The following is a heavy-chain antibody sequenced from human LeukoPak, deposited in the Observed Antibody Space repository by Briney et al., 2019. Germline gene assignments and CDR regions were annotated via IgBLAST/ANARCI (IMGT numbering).Heavy chain of an antibody. Sequence: GGSLRLSCTASGFTFGDYAMSWVRQAPGKGLEWVGFIRSKAYGGTTEYAASVKGRFTISRDDSKGIAYLQMNSLKTEDTAVYYCTRVRLMTTVTTGWWFDYWGQGTLVTVSS. CDR2: IRSKAYGGTT. CDR3: TRVRLMTTVTTGWWFDY. J-gene: IGHJ4*02. CDR1: GFTFGDYA. D-gene: IGHD4-17*01. V-gene: IGHV3-49*04.